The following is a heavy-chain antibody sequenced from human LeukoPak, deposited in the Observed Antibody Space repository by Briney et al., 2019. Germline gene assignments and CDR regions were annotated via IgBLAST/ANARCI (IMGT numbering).Heavy chain of an antibody. CDR2: INHSGST. J-gene: IGHJ4*02. V-gene: IGHV4-34*01. Sequence: SETLSLTCAVYGGSFSGYYWSWIRQPPGKGLEWIGEINHSGSTNYNPSLKSRVTISVDTSKNQFSLKLSSVTAADTAVYYCARVGWSGYSTTFDYWGQGTLVTVSS. D-gene: IGHD2-21*01. CDR1: GGSFSGYY. CDR3: ARVGWSGYSTTFDY.